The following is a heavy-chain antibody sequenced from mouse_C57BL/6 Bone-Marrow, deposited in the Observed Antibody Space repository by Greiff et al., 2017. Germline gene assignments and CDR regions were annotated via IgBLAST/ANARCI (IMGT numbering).Heavy chain of an antibody. Sequence: QVQLKQSGAELARPGASVKLSCKASGYTFTSYGISWVKQRTGQGLEWIGEIYPRSGNTYYNEKFKGKATLTADKSSSTAYMELRSLTSEDSAVYFCANLRLQRDDWGQGTTLTVSS. V-gene: IGHV1-81*01. CDR3: ANLRLQRDD. CDR1: GYTFTSYG. J-gene: IGHJ2*01. CDR2: IYPRSGNT. D-gene: IGHD2-10*01.